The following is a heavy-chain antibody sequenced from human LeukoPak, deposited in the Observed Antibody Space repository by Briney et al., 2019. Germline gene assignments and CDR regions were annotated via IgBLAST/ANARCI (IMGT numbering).Heavy chain of an antibody. V-gene: IGHV3-21*01. Sequence: GGSLRLSCAASGFTFSDFGMNWVRQAPGKGLEWVSSISAHSRYIYYADSVKGRFTISRDNAKNSLYLQMNSLRAEDTAVYYCARGYIAAAGTADYWGQGTLVTVSS. D-gene: IGHD6-13*01. J-gene: IGHJ4*02. CDR2: ISAHSRYI. CDR1: GFTFSDFG. CDR3: ARGYIAAAGTADY.